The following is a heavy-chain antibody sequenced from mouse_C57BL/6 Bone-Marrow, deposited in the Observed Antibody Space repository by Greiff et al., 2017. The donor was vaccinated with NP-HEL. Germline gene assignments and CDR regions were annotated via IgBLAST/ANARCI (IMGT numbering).Heavy chain of an antibody. CDR3: ARWGLLRYYFDY. D-gene: IGHD1-1*01. J-gene: IGHJ2*01. V-gene: IGHV1-64*01. Sequence: QVHVKQPGAELVKPGASVKLSCKASGYTFTSYWMHWVKQRPGQGLEWIGMIHPNSGSTNYNEKFKSKATLTVDKSSSTAYMQLSSLTSEDSAVYYCARWGLLRYYFDYWGQGTTLTVSS. CDR1: GYTFTSYW. CDR2: IHPNSGST.